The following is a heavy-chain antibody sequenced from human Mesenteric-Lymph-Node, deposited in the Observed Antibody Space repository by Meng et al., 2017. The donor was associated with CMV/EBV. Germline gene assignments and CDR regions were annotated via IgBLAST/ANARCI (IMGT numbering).Heavy chain of an antibody. CDR1: GYTFTDYY. D-gene: IGHD1-26*01. V-gene: IGHV1-46*01. CDR2: INPHGGTT. Sequence: ASVKVSCKASGYTFTDYYMHWVRQAPGQGLEWMGIINPHGGTTSYAQKFQGRVTMTSDTSTGTVYMELSSLRSDDTAVYYCARECGVGASTCMDYWGQGTLVTVSS. CDR3: ARECGVGASTCMDY. J-gene: IGHJ4*02.